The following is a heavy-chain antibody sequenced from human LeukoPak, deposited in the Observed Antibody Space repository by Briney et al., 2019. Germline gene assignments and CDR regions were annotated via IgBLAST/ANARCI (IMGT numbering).Heavy chain of an antibody. CDR1: GYTFTGYY. D-gene: IGHD2-15*01. Sequence: GASVKVSCKASGYTFTGYYMHWVRQAPGQGLEWMGWINPNSGGTNYAQKFQGRVTMTRDTSISTAYMELSRLRSDDTAVYYCARPRRYCSGGSCYYFDYWGQGTLVTVSS. CDR3: ARPRRYCSGGSCYYFDY. J-gene: IGHJ4*02. CDR2: INPNSGGT. V-gene: IGHV1-2*02.